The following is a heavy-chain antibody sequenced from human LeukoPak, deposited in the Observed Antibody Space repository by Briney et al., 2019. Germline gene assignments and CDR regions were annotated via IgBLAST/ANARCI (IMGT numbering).Heavy chain of an antibody. Sequence: TSETLSLTCAVYGGSFSGYYWSWIRQPPGKGLEWIGEIKHSGSTNKNPSLKSRVTISLDTSKNQFSLKLSSVTAADTAVYYCARHRDVFVLDYWGQGTLVTVSS. CDR2: IKHSGST. CDR3: ARHRDVFVLDY. V-gene: IGHV4-34*01. J-gene: IGHJ4*02. CDR1: GGSFSGYY. D-gene: IGHD3-10*01.